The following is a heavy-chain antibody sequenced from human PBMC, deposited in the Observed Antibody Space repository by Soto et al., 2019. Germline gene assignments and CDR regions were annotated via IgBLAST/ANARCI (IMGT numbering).Heavy chain of an antibody. J-gene: IGHJ5*02. Sequence: SLRLSCAASGFTFSSYSMNWVRQAPGKGLEWVSYISSSSSTIYYADSVKGRFTISRDNAKNSLYLQMNSLRDEDTAVYYCARESRFLEWLSLNLFDPWGQGTLVTVSS. V-gene: IGHV3-48*02. CDR2: ISSSSSTI. D-gene: IGHD3-3*01. CDR1: GFTFSSYS. CDR3: ARESRFLEWLSLNLFDP.